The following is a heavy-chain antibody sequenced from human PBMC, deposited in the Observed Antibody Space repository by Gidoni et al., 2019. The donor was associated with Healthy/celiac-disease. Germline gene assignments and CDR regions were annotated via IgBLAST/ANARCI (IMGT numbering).Heavy chain of an antibody. V-gene: IGHV4-30-4*01. J-gene: IGHJ6*03. D-gene: IGHD2-2*01. CDR1: GGSISSGDYY. Sequence: QVQLQESGPGLVKPSQTLSLTCTVSGGSISSGDYYWSWIRQPPGKGLEWIGYIYYSGSTYYNPSLKSRVTISVDTSKNQFSLKLSSVTAADTAVYYCARDRAEDIVVVPAAIQDVYYYYYMDVWGKGTTVTVSS. CDR2: IYYSGST. CDR3: ARDRAEDIVVVPAAIQDVYYYYYMDV.